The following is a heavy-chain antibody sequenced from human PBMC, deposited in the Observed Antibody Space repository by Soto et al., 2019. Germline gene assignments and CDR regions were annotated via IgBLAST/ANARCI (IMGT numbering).Heavy chain of an antibody. CDR3: ARGVVVPAAIPGYNWFDP. Sequence: GASVKVSCKASGYTFTSYAMHWVRQAPGQRLEWMGWINAGNGNTKYSQKFQGRVTITRDTSASTAYMELSSLRSEDTAVYYCARGVVVPAAIPGYNWFDPWGQGTLVTVS. J-gene: IGHJ5*02. CDR1: GYTFTSYA. D-gene: IGHD2-2*01. CDR2: INAGNGNT. V-gene: IGHV1-3*01.